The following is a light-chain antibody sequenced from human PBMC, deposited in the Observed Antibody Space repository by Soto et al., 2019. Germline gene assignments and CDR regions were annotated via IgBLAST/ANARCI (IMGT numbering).Light chain of an antibody. CDR2: EVS. J-gene: IGLJ1*01. V-gene: IGLV2-14*01. CDR1: TSDFGGYKH. Sequence: QSVLTQPASVSGSPGQSITISCTATTSDFGGYKHVSWYQHHPGKAPKLMIYEVSNRPSGVSNRFSGSKSGYTASLTISGLEAEEEADYYCNSHTRRGTRVFGTGTKLTVL. CDR3: NSHTRRGTRV.